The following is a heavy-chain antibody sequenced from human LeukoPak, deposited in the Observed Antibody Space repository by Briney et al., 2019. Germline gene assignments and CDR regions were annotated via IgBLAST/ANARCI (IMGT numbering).Heavy chain of an antibody. CDR2: LYTGGTT. D-gene: IGHD1-26*01. CDR1: EFIVSIDY. CDR3: ARDHRGVGALDY. V-gene: IGHV3-66*01. J-gene: IGHJ4*02. Sequence: PGGSLRLSCAASEFIVSIDYMSWVRQAPGKGLEWVSVLYTGGTTFYADSVKGRFIISRDDSKNTLYLQMNSLRAEDTAVYYCARDHRGVGALDYWGQGTLVTVSS.